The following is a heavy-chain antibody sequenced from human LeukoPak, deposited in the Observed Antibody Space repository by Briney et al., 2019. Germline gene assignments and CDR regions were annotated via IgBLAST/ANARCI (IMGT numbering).Heavy chain of an antibody. CDR2: IYGGGIT. V-gene: IGHV3-66*02. CDR3: ARVDSSGRRKHYFDY. Sequence: GGSLRLSCAASGFTISNNYMTWVRQAPGKGLEWVSGIYGGGITNSADSVEGRFTISRDNSQNTLYLQMDSLTTEDTAVYYCARVDSSGRRKHYFDYWGQGALVTVSS. J-gene: IGHJ4*02. CDR1: GFTISNNY. D-gene: IGHD3-22*01.